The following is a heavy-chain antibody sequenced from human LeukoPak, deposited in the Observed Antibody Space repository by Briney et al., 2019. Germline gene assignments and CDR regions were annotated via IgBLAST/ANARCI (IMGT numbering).Heavy chain of an antibody. V-gene: IGHV4-30-2*01. CDR2: IYHSGST. J-gene: IGHJ4*01. D-gene: IGHD6-19*01. CDR1: GGSISSGGYY. CDR3: ARDSIAVANLDY. Sequence: SQTLSLTCTVSGGSISSGGYYWSWIRQPPGKGLGWIGYIYHSGSTYYNPSLKSRVTISVDRSKNQFSLKLSSVTAADTAVYYCARDSIAVANLDYWGQGTLVTASS.